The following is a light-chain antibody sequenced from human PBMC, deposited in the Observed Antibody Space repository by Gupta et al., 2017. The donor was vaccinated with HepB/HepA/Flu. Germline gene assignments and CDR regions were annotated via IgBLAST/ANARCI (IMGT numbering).Light chain of an antibody. CDR3: QQRRDWPLT. CDR2: DTS. J-gene: IGKJ4*01. CDR1: QSLNNY. V-gene: IGKV3-11*01. Sequence: EIVLTQSPATLALSPGARATPSCRASQSLNNYLAWFQQKPGQAPRLLIYDTSNRATGIPDRFSGSGSGTDFTLTISRLEPEDFAVYYCQQRRDWPLTFGGGTKVEV.